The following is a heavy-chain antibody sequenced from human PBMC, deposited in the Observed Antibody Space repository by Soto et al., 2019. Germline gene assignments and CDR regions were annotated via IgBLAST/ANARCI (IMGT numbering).Heavy chain of an antibody. CDR3: ARDVEISNIAAAGFDY. Sequence: QVQLVESGGGVVQPGRSLRLSCAASGFTFSSYAMHWVRQAPGKGLEWVAVISYDGSNKYYADSVKGRFTISRDNSKNTLYLQMNSLRAEDTAVYYCARDVEISNIAAAGFDYWGQGTLVTVSS. CDR2: ISYDGSNK. CDR1: GFTFSSYA. J-gene: IGHJ4*02. V-gene: IGHV3-30-3*01. D-gene: IGHD6-13*01.